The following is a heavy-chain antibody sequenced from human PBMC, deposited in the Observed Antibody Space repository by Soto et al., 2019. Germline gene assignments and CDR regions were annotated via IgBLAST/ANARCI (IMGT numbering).Heavy chain of an antibody. D-gene: IGHD4-4*01. CDR3: SRGSNHFDY. Sequence: EVQLVESGGGLVQPGGSLRLSCAASGFTFSPFWMHWVRQVPGKGPVWVSRLNSDGNSTSYAASVKGRFTISRDNAKNTLYLKMNSLRAEDKAVYYCSRGSNHFDYWGQGTLVTVST. V-gene: IGHV3-74*01. J-gene: IGHJ4*02. CDR1: GFTFSPFW. CDR2: LNSDGNST.